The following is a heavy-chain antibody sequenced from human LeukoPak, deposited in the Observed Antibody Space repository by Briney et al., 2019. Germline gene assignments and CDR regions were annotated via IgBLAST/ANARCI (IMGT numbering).Heavy chain of an antibody. Sequence: PGGSLRLSCAASGFTFDDYAMHWVRQAPGKGLEWVSGISWNSGSIGYADSVKGRFTISRDNAKNSLYLQMNSLRAEDTALYYCAKACCSSTSCYSDYWGQGTLVTVSS. CDR1: GFTFDDYA. D-gene: IGHD2-2*01. V-gene: IGHV3-9*01. J-gene: IGHJ4*02. CDR2: ISWNSGSI. CDR3: AKACCSSTSCYSDY.